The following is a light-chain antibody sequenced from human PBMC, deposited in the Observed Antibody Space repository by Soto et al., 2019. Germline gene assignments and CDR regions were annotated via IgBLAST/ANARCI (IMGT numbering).Light chain of an antibody. CDR1: QNVGHN. CDR3: QQRSRWPRDT. V-gene: IGKV3-11*01. Sequence: EVVLTQSPATLSLSPGESATLSCRASQNVGHNLAWYQQTPGQAPRLLIYAASDRATGIPARFRGSGSDTDFTLTITSVEPEDFAVYYFQQRSRWPRDTFGQGTKLEIK. CDR2: AAS. J-gene: IGKJ2*01.